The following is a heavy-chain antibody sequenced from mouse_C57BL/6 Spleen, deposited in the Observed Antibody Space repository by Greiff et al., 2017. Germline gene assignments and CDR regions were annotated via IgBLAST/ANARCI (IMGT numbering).Heavy chain of an antibody. D-gene: IGHD2-5*01. CDR2: IYPGSGST. V-gene: IGHV1-55*01. J-gene: IGHJ1*03. CDR3: AYYSNYDWYFDV. CDR1: GYTFTSYW. Sequence: QLQQPGAELVKPGASVKMSCKASGYTFTSYWITWVKQRPGQGLEWIGDIYPGSGSTNYNEKFKSKATLTVDTSSSTAYMQLSSLTSEDSAVYYCAYYSNYDWYFDVWGTGTTVTVSS.